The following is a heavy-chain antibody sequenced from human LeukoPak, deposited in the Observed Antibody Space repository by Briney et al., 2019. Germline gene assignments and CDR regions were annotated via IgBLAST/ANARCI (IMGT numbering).Heavy chain of an antibody. V-gene: IGHV3-23*01. D-gene: IGHD6-19*01. Sequence: GGSLRLSCVVSGFTFGSEAMSWARQAPGRGLEWVSSISPGGGTTYYADSVKGRFTISRDNSKNTLYVQMNSLRVEDTAVYYCARCEHSTGWYGDAFDIWGQGTMVTVSS. CDR2: ISPGGGTT. CDR3: ARCEHSTGWYGDAFDI. J-gene: IGHJ3*02. CDR1: GFTFGSEA.